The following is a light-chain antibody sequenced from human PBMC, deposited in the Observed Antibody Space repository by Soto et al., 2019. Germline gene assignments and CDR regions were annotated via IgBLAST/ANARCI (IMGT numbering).Light chain of an antibody. J-gene: IGKJ2*02. CDR2: DAS. Sequence: EIVLTQSPATLSLSPGERATLSCRASQSVSSYLAWYQQKPGQAPRLLIYDASNRATGIPARFSGSGSGTDFTLTISSLEPEDFAFYSCKQSSNWPRTFGQGTKLEIK. V-gene: IGKV3-11*01. CDR1: QSVSSY. CDR3: KQSSNWPRT.